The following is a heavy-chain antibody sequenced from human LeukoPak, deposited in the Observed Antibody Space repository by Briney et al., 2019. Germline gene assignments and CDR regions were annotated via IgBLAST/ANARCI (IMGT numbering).Heavy chain of an antibody. CDR1: GFTFSSYG. J-gene: IGHJ4*02. D-gene: IGHD6-6*01. V-gene: IGHV3-30*02. CDR3: ATRIWLEYSSSGGFDY. CDR2: IWYDGSNK. Sequence: GGSLRLSCAASGFTFSSYGMHWVRQAPGKGLEWVAVIWYDGSNKYYADSVKGRFTISRDNSKNTLYLQMNSLRAEDTAVYYCATRIWLEYSSSGGFDYWGQGTLVTVSS.